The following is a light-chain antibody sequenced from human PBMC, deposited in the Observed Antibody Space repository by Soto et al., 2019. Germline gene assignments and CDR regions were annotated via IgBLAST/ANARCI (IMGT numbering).Light chain of an antibody. CDR2: GAS. CDR3: QQGHNWPLT. Sequence: EIVMTQSPATLSLSPGERAALSCRASQRINSELAWYQQKPGQPPRPLIYGASTRATRAPARFTGSESGSEFTLTISGLQSEDFAVYYCQQGHNWPLTVGQRTRLEI. J-gene: IGKJ2*01. V-gene: IGKV3-15*01. CDR1: QRINSE.